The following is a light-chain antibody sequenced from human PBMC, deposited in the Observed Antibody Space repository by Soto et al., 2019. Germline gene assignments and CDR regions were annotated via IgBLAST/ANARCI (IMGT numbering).Light chain of an antibody. V-gene: IGKV1-27*01. CDR2: GAF. CDR3: QRYNTVPLT. Sequence: DIQLTQSPSSLSASVGDTVTMTCRASQGIGDFLAWYQQKPGKVPHLLIYGAFTLQSGVPSRFSGGGSGTDFTLTISSLQPEDVATYYCQRYNTVPLTFGGGTKVE. CDR1: QGIGDF. J-gene: IGKJ4*01.